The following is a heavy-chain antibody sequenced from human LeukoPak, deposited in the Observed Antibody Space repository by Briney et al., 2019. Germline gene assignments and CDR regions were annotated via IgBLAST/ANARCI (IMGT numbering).Heavy chain of an antibody. Sequence: LETLSLTCTVSGGSIRSSSYYWGWIRQPPGKGLEWIGSIYYSGSTYYNASLKSRGTISVDTSKNQFSLKLNSVTAADTAVYFCARQVVAVAGTGYFDYWGQGTLVTVSS. CDR1: GGSIRSSSYY. V-gene: IGHV4-39*01. CDR2: IYYSGST. J-gene: IGHJ4*02. CDR3: ARQVVAVAGTGYFDY. D-gene: IGHD6-19*01.